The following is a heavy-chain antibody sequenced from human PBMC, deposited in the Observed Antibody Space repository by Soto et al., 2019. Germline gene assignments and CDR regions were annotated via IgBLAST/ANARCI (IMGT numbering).Heavy chain of an antibody. CDR1: GSPLTEFS. D-gene: IGHD6-13*01. CDR3: ARSSSSWYRADSWFDP. V-gene: IGHV1-24*01. CDR2: FDPEDGET. J-gene: IGHJ5*02. Sequence: GASLKAATKVSGSPLTEFSMHWVREAPGKGLEWMGGFDPEDGETIYAQKFQGRVTMTEDTSTDTAYMELSSLRSEDTAVYYCARSSSSWYRADSWFDPWGQGTLVTVSS.